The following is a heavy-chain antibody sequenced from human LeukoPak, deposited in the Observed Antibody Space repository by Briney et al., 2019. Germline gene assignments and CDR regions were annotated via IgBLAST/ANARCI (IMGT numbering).Heavy chain of an antibody. J-gene: IGHJ4*02. CDR1: GGSISSYY. V-gene: IGHV4-4*07. CDR3: ARGLQSLGYFDY. Sequence: PSETLSLTCTVSGGSISSYYWSWIRQPAGKGLEWIGSIYHSGSTYYNPSLKSRVTISVDTSKNQFSLKLSSVTAADTAVYYCARGLQSLGYFDYWGQGTLVTVSS. CDR2: IYHSGST. D-gene: IGHD4-11*01.